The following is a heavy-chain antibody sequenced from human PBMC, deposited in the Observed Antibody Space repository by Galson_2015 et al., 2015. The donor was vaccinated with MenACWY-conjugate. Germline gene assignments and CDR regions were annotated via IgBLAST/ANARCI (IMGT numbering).Heavy chain of an antibody. D-gene: IGHD5-12*01. V-gene: IGHV1-2*06. J-gene: IGHJ4*02. CDR3: AREDMIRGSGYDFDF. CDR1: GYTFTTYY. Sequence: SVKVSCKASGYTFTTYYMHWMRQAPGQGLEWMGRIDPGSGGTDFAQKFQGRVTMTRDTSISTAYMEFRRLRSDDTAVYYCAREDMIRGSGYDFDFWGQGTLVTVS. CDR2: IDPGSGGT.